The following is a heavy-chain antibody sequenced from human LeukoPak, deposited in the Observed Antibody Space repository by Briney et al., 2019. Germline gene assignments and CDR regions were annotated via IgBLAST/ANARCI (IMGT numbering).Heavy chain of an antibody. J-gene: IGHJ3*02. CDR1: GYRFNNYD. D-gene: IGHD3-10*01. Sequence: PWASVKVSCKASGYRFNNYDMNWVRQATGQGLEWMGWMNPNSYNTGYAQKFQGRVTMTMDTSISTAYMELSSLTSEDTAVYYCARVPPYSGSVTYYDDAFDMWGQGTMVTVSS. CDR3: ARVPPYSGSVTYYDDAFDM. CDR2: MNPNSYNT. V-gene: IGHV1-8*01.